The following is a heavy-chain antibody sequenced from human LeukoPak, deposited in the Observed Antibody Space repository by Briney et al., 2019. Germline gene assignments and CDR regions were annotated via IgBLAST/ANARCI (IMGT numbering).Heavy chain of an antibody. Sequence: GASVKVSCKVSGYTLTELSMHWVRQAPGKGLEWMGGFDPEDGGTIYAQKFQGRVTMTEDTSTDTAYMELSSLRSEDTAVYYCATVRDIVVVPAANWFDPWGQGTLVTVSS. V-gene: IGHV1-24*01. CDR3: ATVRDIVVVPAANWFDP. CDR1: GYTLTELS. D-gene: IGHD2-2*01. J-gene: IGHJ5*02. CDR2: FDPEDGGT.